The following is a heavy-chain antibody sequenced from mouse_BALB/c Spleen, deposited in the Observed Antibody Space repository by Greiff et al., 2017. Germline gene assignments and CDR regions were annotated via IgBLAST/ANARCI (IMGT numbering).Heavy chain of an antibody. CDR1: GYSITSDYA. D-gene: IGHD1-1*01. CDR3: ARKGSYYGSSYAWFAY. CDR2: ISYSGST. Sequence: DVQLQESGPGLVKPSQSLSLTCTVTGYSITSDYAWNWIRQFPGNKLEWMGYISYSGSTSYNPSLKSRISITRDTSKNQFFLQLNSVTTEDTATYYCARKGSYYGSSYAWFAYWGQGTLVTVSA. J-gene: IGHJ3*01. V-gene: IGHV3-2*02.